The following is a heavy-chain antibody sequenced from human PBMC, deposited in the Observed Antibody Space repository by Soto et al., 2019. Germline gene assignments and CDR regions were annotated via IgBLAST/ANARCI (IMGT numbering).Heavy chain of an antibody. D-gene: IGHD3-22*01. V-gene: IGHV1-18*01. Sequence: QVQLVQSGAEVKKPGASVKVSCKASGYTFTSYGISWVRQAPGQRLEWMGWISAYNGNTNYAQKLQGRVTMTTDTSTSTAYMELMSLRSDDTAVYYCARVPLPGGLLRETDFDYWGQGTLVTVSS. CDR1: GYTFTSYG. CDR2: ISAYNGNT. J-gene: IGHJ4*02. CDR3: ARVPLPGGLLRETDFDY.